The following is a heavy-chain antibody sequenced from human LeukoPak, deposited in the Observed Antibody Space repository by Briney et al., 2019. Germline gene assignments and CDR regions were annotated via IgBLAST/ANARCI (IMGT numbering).Heavy chain of an antibody. CDR2: IIPIFGTA. V-gene: IGHV1-69*13. J-gene: IGHJ6*02. CDR1: GGTFSSYA. Sequence: GASVKVSCKASGGTFSSYAISWVRQAPGQGLEWMGGIIPIFGTANYAQKFQGRVTITADESTSTAYMELSSLRSDDTAVYYCAREGVVVPAATHYYYYYGMDVWGQGTTVTVSS. D-gene: IGHD2-2*01. CDR3: AREGVVVPAATHYYYYYGMDV.